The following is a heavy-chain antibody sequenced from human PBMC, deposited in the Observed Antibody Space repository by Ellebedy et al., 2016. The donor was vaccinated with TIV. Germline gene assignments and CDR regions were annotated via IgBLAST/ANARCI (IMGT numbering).Heavy chain of an antibody. Sequence: SETLSLTCAVSGGSISSSNWWSWVRQPPGKGLAWIGEIYHSGSTNYNPSLKSRVTISVDTSKNQFPLKLSSVTAADTAVYYCARENYGGNYFDYWGQGTLVTVSS. CDR3: ARENYGGNYFDY. D-gene: IGHD4-23*01. V-gene: IGHV4-4*02. CDR2: IYHSGST. CDR1: GGSISSSNW. J-gene: IGHJ4*02.